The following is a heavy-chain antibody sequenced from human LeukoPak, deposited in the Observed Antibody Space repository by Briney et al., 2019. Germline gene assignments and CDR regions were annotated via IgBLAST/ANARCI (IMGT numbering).Heavy chain of an antibody. J-gene: IGHJ6*03. CDR2: ISSSGSTI. V-gene: IGHV3-48*03. CDR1: GFTFSSYE. D-gene: IGHD3-22*01. CDR3: ARGITYYYDSSGYPTFYYMDV. Sequence: PGGSLRLSCAASGFTFSSYEMNWVRQAPGKGLEWVSYISSSGSTIYYADSVKGRFTISRDNAKNSLDLQMNSLRAEDTAVYCCARGITYYYDSSGYPTFYYMDVWGKGTTVTVSS.